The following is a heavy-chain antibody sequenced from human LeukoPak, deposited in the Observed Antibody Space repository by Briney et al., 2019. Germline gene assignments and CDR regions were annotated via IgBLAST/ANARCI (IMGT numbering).Heavy chain of an antibody. Sequence: SETLSLTCIVSGYSISSGYYWGWIRQSPGKGLEWMGSIYHGLSTYYNPSLKSRVTISEDTSKNQFSLKLSSVTAADTAVYYCARGRIAAAGNRRGYYFDYWGQGTLVTVSS. J-gene: IGHJ4*02. CDR3: ARGRIAAAGNRRGYYFDY. CDR1: GYSISSGYY. V-gene: IGHV4-38-2*02. CDR2: IYHGLST. D-gene: IGHD6-13*01.